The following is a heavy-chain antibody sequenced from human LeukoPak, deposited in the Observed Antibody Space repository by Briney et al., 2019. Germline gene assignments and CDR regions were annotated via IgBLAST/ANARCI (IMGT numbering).Heavy chain of an antibody. Sequence: PGGSLRLSCAASGFTFNSYWMHWVRQAPGKGPEWVANIEQAGSHKYYVDSVRGRFTISRDNAKNSLYLQMNSLGAEDTAVYYCASEGNDLGAFDMWGQGTMVNGSS. D-gene: IGHD1-1*01. CDR1: GFTFNSYW. CDR2: IEQAGSHK. V-gene: IGHV3-7*01. CDR3: ASEGNDLGAFDM. J-gene: IGHJ3*02.